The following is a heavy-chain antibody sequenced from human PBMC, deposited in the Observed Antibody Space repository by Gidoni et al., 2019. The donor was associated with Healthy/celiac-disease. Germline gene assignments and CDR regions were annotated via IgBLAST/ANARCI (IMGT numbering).Heavy chain of an antibody. V-gene: IGHV4-34*01. Sequence: QVQLQQWGAGLLKPSETLSLTCAVYGGSCSGYYWSGIRQPPGKGLEWIGEINHSGSTNYNPSLKSRVTISVDTTKNQFSLKLSSVTAADTAVYYCARGLVTMVRGVSGWFDPWGQGTLVTVSS. CDR1: GGSCSGYY. CDR3: ARGLVTMVRGVSGWFDP. J-gene: IGHJ5*02. D-gene: IGHD3-10*01. CDR2: INHSGST.